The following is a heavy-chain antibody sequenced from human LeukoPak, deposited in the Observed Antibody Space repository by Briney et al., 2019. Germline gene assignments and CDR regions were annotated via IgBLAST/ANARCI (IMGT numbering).Heavy chain of an antibody. D-gene: IGHD6-19*01. Sequence: TGGSLRLSCAASGFTFSSYAMHWVRQAPGKGLEWVAVISYDGSNKYYADSVKGRFTISRDNSKNTLYLQMNSLRAEDTAVYYCASGMPYSSGWYTPGGYFDYWGQGTLDTVSS. CDR1: GFTFSSYA. CDR3: ASGMPYSSGWYTPGGYFDY. J-gene: IGHJ4*02. V-gene: IGHV3-30-3*01. CDR2: ISYDGSNK.